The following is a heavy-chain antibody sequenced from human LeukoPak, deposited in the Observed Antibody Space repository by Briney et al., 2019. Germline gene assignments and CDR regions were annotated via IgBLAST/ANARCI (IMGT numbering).Heavy chain of an antibody. D-gene: IGHD2-8*01. V-gene: IGHV3-21*01. J-gene: IGHJ1*01. CDR3: AGGGRTISEYFQH. CDR1: GSTFSSYS. Sequence: GGSLRLSCAASGSTFSSYSMNWVRQAPGKGLEWVSSISSSSSYIYYADSVKGRFTISRDNAKNSLYLQMNSLRAEDTAVYYCAGGGRTISEYFQHWGQGTLVTVSS. CDR2: ISSSSSYI.